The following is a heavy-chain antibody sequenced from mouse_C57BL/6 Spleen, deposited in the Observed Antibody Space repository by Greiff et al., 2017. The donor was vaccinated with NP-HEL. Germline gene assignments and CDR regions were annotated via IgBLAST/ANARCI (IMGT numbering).Heavy chain of an antibody. Sequence: VQLQQSGAELVRPGASVTLSCKASGYTFTDYEMHWVKQTPVHGLEWIGAIDPETGGTAYNQKFKGKAILTADKSSSTAYMELRSLTSEDSAFYYCTRWGYGSSYRYFDVWGTGTTVTVSS. D-gene: IGHD1-1*01. J-gene: IGHJ1*03. CDR1: GYTFTDYE. CDR3: TRWGYGSSYRYFDV. CDR2: IDPETGGT. V-gene: IGHV1-15*01.